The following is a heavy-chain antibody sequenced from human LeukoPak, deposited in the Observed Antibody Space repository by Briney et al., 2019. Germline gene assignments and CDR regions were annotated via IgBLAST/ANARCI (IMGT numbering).Heavy chain of an antibody. D-gene: IGHD2-2*01. CDR3: ARLEGYCSSTSCYGAFDI. J-gene: IGHJ3*02. V-gene: IGHV3-21*01. Sequence: GGSLRLSCSASRFTFSSYTMNWVRQAPGKGLEWVSSISSGSSYIYYADSVKGRFTISRDNAKNSLDLQMNSLRAEDTAVYYCARLEGYCSSTSCYGAFDIWGQGTMVTVSS. CDR2: ISSGSSYI. CDR1: RFTFSSYT.